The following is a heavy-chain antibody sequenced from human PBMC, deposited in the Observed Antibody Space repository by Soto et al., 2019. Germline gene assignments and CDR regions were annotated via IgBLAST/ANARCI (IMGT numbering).Heavy chain of an antibody. CDR3: EHLITRRYYFAY. CDR1: RFSLSTSQVG. CDR2: VYWNDDK. V-gene: IGHV2-5*01. D-gene: IGHD3-16*01. J-gene: IGHJ4*01. Sequence: SGPSLVNRTQTLTLTCTFSRFSLSTSQVGVGWIRQPPGTALEWLAHVYWNDDKYYSLSLKSRLTISKDTSKSQVVLTMTNMDPVDTATYYCEHLITRRYYFAYSGQ.